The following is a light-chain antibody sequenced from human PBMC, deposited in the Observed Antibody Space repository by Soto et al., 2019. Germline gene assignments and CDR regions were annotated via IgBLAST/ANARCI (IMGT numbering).Light chain of an antibody. J-gene: IGKJ5*01. Sequence: AIRMTQSPSSLSASTGDTVTITCRASQDIGRFLAWYQQKPGKAPMVLIYGASTLQGGVPSRFSGSGSGTDFTLTISYLQSEDFATYYCQHFHSYPITFGQGTRL. CDR2: GAS. CDR1: QDIGRF. CDR3: QHFHSYPIT. V-gene: IGKV1-8*01.